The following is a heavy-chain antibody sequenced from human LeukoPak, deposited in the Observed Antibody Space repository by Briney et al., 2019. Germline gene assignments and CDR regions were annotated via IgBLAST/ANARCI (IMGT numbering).Heavy chain of an antibody. CDR1: GFTFSSYA. CDR2: ISYDGSNK. J-gene: IGHJ3*02. D-gene: IGHD6-13*01. CDR3: ARDRIAAARSGAFDI. V-gene: IGHV3-30*04. Sequence: PGGSLRLSCAASGFTFSSYATHWVRQAPGKGLEWVAVISYDGSNKYYADSVKGRFTISRDNSKNTLYLQMNSLRAEDTAVYYCARDRIAAARSGAFDIWGQGTMVTVSS.